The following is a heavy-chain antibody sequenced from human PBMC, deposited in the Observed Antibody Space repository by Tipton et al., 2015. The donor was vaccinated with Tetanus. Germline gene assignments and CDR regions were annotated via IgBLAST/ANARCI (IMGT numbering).Heavy chain of an antibody. CDR3: ARGTGDY. Sequence: GLVKPSETLSLTCTVSGGSINSGTFYWDWIRQTPGKGLEWIGSIYYSGSTNYNPSLKSRVTISVDTSKNQFSLKLSSVTAADTAVYYCARGTGDYWGQGTLVTVSS. CDR1: GGSINSGTFY. D-gene: IGHD1-14*01. V-gene: IGHV4-39*07. CDR2: IYYSGST. J-gene: IGHJ4*02.